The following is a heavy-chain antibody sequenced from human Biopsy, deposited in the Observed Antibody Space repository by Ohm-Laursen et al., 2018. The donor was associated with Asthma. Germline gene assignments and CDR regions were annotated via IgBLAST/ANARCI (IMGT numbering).Heavy chain of an antibody. V-gene: IGHV3-30*05. CDR3: ARENYYDGSQVIDY. J-gene: IGHJ4*02. CDR2: LSFDGRST. Sequence: SLRLSCTASGFTMGINGINWVRQAPGKGLEWMAFLSFDGRSTYYADFLKDRLSITRDNSRKTLFLHINSLSAEGTAVYYCARENYYDGSQVIDYWGQGTLVSVSS. CDR1: GFTMGING. D-gene: IGHD3-22*01.